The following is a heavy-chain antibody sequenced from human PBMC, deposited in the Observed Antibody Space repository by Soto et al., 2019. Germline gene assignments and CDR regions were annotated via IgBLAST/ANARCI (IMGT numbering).Heavy chain of an antibody. V-gene: IGHV3-49*03. Sequence: GGSLRLSCTASGFTLGDYAMSWFRQAPGKGLEWVGFIRSKAYGRTTEYAASVKGRFTISRDDSKSIAYLQMNSLKTEDTAVYYCARGCVVLWFGELGAFDYWGQGTLVTVSS. CDR1: GFTLGDYA. D-gene: IGHD3-10*01. CDR2: IRSKAYGRTT. CDR3: ARGCVVLWFGELGAFDY. J-gene: IGHJ4*02.